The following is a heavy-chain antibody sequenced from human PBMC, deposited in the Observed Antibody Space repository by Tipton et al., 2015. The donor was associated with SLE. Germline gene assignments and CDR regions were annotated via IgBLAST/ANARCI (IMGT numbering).Heavy chain of an antibody. V-gene: IGHV4-59*11. Sequence: TLSLTCTVSGGSISSHYWSWIRQPPGKGLEWIGYIYYSGGTNYNTSLKSRVTISVDTSKNQFSLKLSSVTAADTAVYYCARDGTVTGDGMDVWGQGTTVTVSS. D-gene: IGHD4-17*01. CDR1: GGSISSHY. CDR3: ARDGTVTGDGMDV. CDR2: IYYSGGT. J-gene: IGHJ6*02.